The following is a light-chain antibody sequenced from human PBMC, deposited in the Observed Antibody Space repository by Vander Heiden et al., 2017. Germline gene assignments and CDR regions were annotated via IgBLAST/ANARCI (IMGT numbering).Light chain of an antibody. J-gene: IGKJ2*01. CDR1: QSISSY. CDR3: QQSYSTPRYT. CDR2: AAS. V-gene: IGKV1-39*01. Sequence: EIQMTQSLSSLSASVGDRVTITCRASQSISSYLNWYQQKPGKAPKRLIYAASSLQSGVPSRFSGSGSGTDFTLTISSLQPEDFATYYCQQSYSTPRYTFGQGTKLEIK.